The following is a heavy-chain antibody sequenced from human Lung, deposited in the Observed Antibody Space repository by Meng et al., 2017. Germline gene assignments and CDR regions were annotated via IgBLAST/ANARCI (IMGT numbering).Heavy chain of an antibody. Sequence: QVPLTPWGAGLVKPSETLSLTCVVSGGSFSDYYWSWIRQPPGKGLEWIGEINHSGSTNYNPSLESRATISVDTSQNNLSLKLSSVNAADSAVYYCARGPTTMAHDFDYWGQGTLVTVSS. CDR2: INHSGST. CDR3: ARGPTTMAHDFDY. CDR1: GGSFSDYY. V-gene: IGHV4-34*01. D-gene: IGHD4-11*01. J-gene: IGHJ4*02.